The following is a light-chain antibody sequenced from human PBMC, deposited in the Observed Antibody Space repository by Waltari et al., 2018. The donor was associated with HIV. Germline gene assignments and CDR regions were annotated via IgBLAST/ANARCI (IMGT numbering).Light chain of an antibody. CDR3: TTWDSSLSALV. V-gene: IGLV1-51*01. CDR1: NSNIGSNY. CDR2: DDD. J-gene: IGLJ2*01. Sequence: QSVLTQPPSVSAAPGQTVTISCSGSNSNIGSNYVCWYRHVPGTAPKLVIYDDDQRPSGIFDRVSASKSGTSANLDITGLQTGDEADYYCTTWDSSLSALVFGGGTKLTVL.